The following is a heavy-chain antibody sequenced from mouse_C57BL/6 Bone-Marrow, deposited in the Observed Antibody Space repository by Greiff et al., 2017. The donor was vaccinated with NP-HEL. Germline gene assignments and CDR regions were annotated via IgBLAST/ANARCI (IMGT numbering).Heavy chain of an antibody. CDR1: GFTFSNYW. D-gene: IGHD1-1*01. CDR2: IRLKSDNYAT. Sequence: EVMLVESGGGLVQPGGSMKLSCVASGFTFSNYWMNWVRQSPEKGLEWVAQIRLKSDNYATHYAESVKGRFTISRDDSKSSVYLQMNNLRAEDTDIYYCTIVATDYWGQGTTLTVSS. V-gene: IGHV6-3*01. J-gene: IGHJ2*01. CDR3: TIVATDY.